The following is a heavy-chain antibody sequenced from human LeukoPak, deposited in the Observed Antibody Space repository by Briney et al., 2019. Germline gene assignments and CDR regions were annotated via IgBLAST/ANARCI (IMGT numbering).Heavy chain of an antibody. CDR3: ARDSYVDTGDY. V-gene: IGHV3-48*04. Sequence: GGSLRLSCAASGFTFSSYSMNWVRQAPGKGLEWVSYISSSGSTIYYADSVKGRFTISRDNAKNSLYLQMNSLRAEDTAVYYCARDSYVDTGDYWGQGTLVTVSS. D-gene: IGHD5-18*01. J-gene: IGHJ4*02. CDR1: GFTFSSYS. CDR2: ISSSGSTI.